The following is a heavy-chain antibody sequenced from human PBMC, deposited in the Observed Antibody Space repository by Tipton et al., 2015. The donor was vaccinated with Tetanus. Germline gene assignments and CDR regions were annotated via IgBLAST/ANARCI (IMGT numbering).Heavy chain of an antibody. CDR2: IDPNSGCT. J-gene: IGHJ6*02. D-gene: IGHD3-22*01. Sequence: QLVQSGAEVKKPGASLKVSCKASGYTFTGYYLYWVRQAPGQGLEWMGWIDPNSGCTIYAQKFQGRVTMTRGTSISTAYMGLSRLRSDDTSVYYCARDRGDYSYYGMGVWGPGATVTVTS. V-gene: IGHV1-2*02. CDR3: ARDRGDYSYYGMGV. CDR1: GYTFTGYY.